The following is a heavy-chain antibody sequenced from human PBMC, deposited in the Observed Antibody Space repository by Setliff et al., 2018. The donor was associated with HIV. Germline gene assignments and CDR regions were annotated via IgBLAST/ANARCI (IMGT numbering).Heavy chain of an antibody. CDR2: IFRGVTT. D-gene: IGHD7-27*01. CDR1: GYPIIEAYY. Sequence: SETLSLTCAVSGYPIIEAYYWLWIRQSPTKGLEYIGIIFRGVTTYYNPSLRSRVALSMDTSKNQFSLKLSSVTAADTAVYYCASTSLALTGDRDDAFDIWGQGTMVTVSS. V-gene: IGHV4-38-2*01. CDR3: ASTSLALTGDRDDAFDI. J-gene: IGHJ3*02.